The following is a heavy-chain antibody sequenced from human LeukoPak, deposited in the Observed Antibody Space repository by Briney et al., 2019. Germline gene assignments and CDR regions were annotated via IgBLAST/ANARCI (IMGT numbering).Heavy chain of an antibody. CDR1: GGSFSGYY. Sequence: PSETLSLTCAVYGGSFSGYYWSWIRQPPGKGLEWIGEINHSGSTNYNPSLKSRVTISVDTSKNQFSLKLSSVTAADTAVYYCARAYPYYDYVWGGYRSDAFDIWGQGTMVTVSS. J-gene: IGHJ3*02. V-gene: IGHV4-34*01. CDR3: ARAYPYYDYVWGGYRSDAFDI. D-gene: IGHD3-16*02. CDR2: INHSGST.